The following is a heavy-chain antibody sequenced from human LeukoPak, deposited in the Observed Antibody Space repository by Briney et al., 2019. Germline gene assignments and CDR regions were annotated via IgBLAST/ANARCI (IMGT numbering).Heavy chain of an antibody. V-gene: IGHV3-23*01. Sequence: GGSLRLSCAASGFTFSSYAMSWVRQAPGKGLEWVSAISGSGGSTYYADSVEGRFTISRDNSKNTLYLQMNSLRAEDTAVYYCAKDLPDRVAVAPRWFDPWGQGTTVTVSS. CDR3: AKDLPDRVAVAPRWFDP. D-gene: IGHD6-19*01. CDR1: GFTFSSYA. CDR2: ISGSGGST. J-gene: IGHJ5*01.